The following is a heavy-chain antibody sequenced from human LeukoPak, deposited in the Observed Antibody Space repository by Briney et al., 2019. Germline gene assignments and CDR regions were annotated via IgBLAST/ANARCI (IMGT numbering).Heavy chain of an antibody. D-gene: IGHD3-22*01. V-gene: IGHV4-34*01. CDR3: ARVPKYYYDSSGYYPRDY. CDR2: INHSGST. J-gene: IGHJ4*02. CDR1: GGSFSGYY. Sequence: SETLSLTCAVYGGSFSGYYWSWIRQPPGKGLEWIGEINHSGSTNYNPSLKSRVTISVDTSKNQFSLKLSSVTAADTAVYYCARVPKYYYDSSGYYPRDYRGQGTLVTVSS.